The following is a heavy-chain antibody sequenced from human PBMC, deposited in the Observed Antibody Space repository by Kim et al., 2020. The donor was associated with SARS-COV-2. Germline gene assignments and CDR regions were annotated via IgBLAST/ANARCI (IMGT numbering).Heavy chain of an antibody. J-gene: IGHJ4*02. V-gene: IGHV3-30*01. CDR3: ARGQGGGYYLFDY. Sequence: YADSRKGRFTITRDNSKNTQYLQMNSLRAEDTAVYYCARGQGGGYYLFDYWGQGTLVTVSS. D-gene: IGHD3-3*01.